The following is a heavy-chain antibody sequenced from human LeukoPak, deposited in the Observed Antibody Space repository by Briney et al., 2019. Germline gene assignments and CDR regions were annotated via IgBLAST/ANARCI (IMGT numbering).Heavy chain of an antibody. CDR3: ARDRANVVRGVIIYDDGYYYYYYMDV. V-gene: IGHV4-4*07. CDR2: IYTSGST. CDR1: GGSISSYY. Sequence: TSETLSLTCTVSGGSISSYYWSWIRQPAGKGLEWIGRIYTSGSTNYNPSLKSRVTMSVDTSKNQFSLKLSSVTAADTAVYYCARDRANVVRGVIIYDDGYYYYYYMDVWGKGTTVTVSS. D-gene: IGHD3-10*01. J-gene: IGHJ6*03.